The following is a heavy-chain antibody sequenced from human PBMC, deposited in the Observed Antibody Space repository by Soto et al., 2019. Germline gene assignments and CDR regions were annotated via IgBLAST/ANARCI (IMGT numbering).Heavy chain of an antibody. D-gene: IGHD6-13*01. Sequence: ASVKVSCKASGYTFTGYYMHWVRHAPGQGLEWMGWINPNSGGTNYAQKFQGWVTMTRDTSISTAYMELSRLRSDDTAVYYCARARYSSSWGQNYYYYGMDVWGQGTTVTVSS. J-gene: IGHJ6*02. V-gene: IGHV1-2*04. CDR3: ARARYSSSWGQNYYYYGMDV. CDR2: INPNSGGT. CDR1: GYTFTGYY.